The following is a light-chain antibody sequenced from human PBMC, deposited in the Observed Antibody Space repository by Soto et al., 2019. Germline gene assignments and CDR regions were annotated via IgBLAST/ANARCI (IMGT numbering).Light chain of an antibody. CDR3: QQYHNWPPIT. CDR2: GAS. J-gene: IGKJ5*01. CDR1: QSVSSN. V-gene: IGKV3-15*01. Sequence: EKVMTQSPATLSVSPVERATLSCISSQSVSSNLAWYQQTPGQAPRLLIYGASSRATGIPVRFSGSGSGTEFTLTISSLQSEDFAVYYCQQYHNWPPITFGQGTRLEIK.